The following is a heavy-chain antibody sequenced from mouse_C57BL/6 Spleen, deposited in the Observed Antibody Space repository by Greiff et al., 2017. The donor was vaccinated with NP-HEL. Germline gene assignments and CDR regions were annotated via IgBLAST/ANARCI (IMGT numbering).Heavy chain of an antibody. V-gene: IGHV1-61*01. CDR1: GYTFTSYW. D-gene: IGHD3-1*01. CDR3: ARQLRSYFDY. J-gene: IGHJ2*01. CDR2: IYPSDSET. Sequence: QVQLQHPGAELVRPGSSVKLSCKASGYTFTSYWMDWVKQRPGQGLEWIGNIYPSDSETHYNQKFKDKATLTVDKSSSTAYMQLSSLTSEDSAVYYCARQLRSYFDYWGQGTTLTVSS.